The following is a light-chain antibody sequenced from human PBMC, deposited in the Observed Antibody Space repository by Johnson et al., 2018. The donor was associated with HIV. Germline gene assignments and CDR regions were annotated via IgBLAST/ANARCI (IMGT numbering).Light chain of an antibody. CDR1: SSNIGNNY. J-gene: IGLJ1*01. CDR3: GTWDNSLTTGAV. V-gene: IGLV1-51*02. Sequence: HSVLTQPPSVSAAPGQRVTISCSGSSSNIGNNYVSWYQQLPGTAPKLLIYENNKRPSGIPDRFSGSKSGTSATLGITGLQTGDEADYYCGTWDNSLTTGAVFGPGTKVTVL. CDR2: ENN.